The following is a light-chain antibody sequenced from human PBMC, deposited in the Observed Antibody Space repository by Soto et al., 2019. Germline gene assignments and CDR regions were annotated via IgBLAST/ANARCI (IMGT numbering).Light chain of an antibody. CDR2: GAS. Sequence: EIVMTQSPATLSVSPGERATLSCRASQTISSSYLAWYQQKPGQAPRLLIYGASTRATGIPARFSGSGSGTEFTLTFTSLQSEDFAVDYCQQYNYWPLTFGGGTSVEIK. V-gene: IGKV3-15*01. CDR3: QQYNYWPLT. CDR1: QTISSSY. J-gene: IGKJ4*01.